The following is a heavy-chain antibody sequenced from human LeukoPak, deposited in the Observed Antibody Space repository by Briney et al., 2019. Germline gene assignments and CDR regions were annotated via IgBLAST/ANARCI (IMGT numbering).Heavy chain of an antibody. CDR3: ARNGPAAGPDY. V-gene: IGHV1-2*02. D-gene: IGHD6-13*01. Sequence: ASVTVSCKTAGYTFAGYYMHWVRQAPGQGLEWMGWINPNSGGTNYAQKFQGRVTMTRDTSISTAYMELSRLRSDDTAVYYCARNGPAAGPDYWGQGTLVTVSS. J-gene: IGHJ4*02. CDR2: INPNSGGT. CDR1: GYTFAGYY.